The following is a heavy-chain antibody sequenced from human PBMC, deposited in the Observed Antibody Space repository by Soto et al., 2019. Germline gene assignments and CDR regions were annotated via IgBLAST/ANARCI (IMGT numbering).Heavy chain of an antibody. Sequence: PGGSLRLSCAASGFTFSNAWMSWVRQAPGKGLEWVGRIKSKTDGGTTDYAAPVKGRFTISRDDSKNTLYLQMNSLKTEDTAVYYCTTDDLTISRGYYYYGMDVWGQGTTVTVSS. CDR3: TTDDLTISRGYYYYGMDV. V-gene: IGHV3-15*01. CDR2: IKSKTDGGTT. D-gene: IGHD3-9*01. CDR1: GFTFSNAW. J-gene: IGHJ6*02.